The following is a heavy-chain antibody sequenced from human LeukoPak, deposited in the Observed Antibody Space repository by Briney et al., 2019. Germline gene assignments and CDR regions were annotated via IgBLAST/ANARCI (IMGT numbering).Heavy chain of an antibody. V-gene: IGHV4-39*07. CDR1: GGSISSSSYY. D-gene: IGHD1-26*01. Sequence: SETLSLTCTVSGGSISSSSYYWGWIRQPPGKGLEWIGSIYYSGSTYYNPSLKSRVTTSVDTPKNQFSLKLSSVTAADTAVYYCARAVLYSGSYSRSWFDPWGQGTLVTVSS. CDR3: ARAVLYSGSYSRSWFDP. J-gene: IGHJ5*02. CDR2: IYYSGST.